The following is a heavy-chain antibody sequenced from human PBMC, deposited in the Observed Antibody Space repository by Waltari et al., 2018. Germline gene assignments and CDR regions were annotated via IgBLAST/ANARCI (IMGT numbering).Heavy chain of an antibody. CDR2: IIPNGIKT. D-gene: IGHD2-8*01. CDR1: GFSFSSYT. J-gene: IGHJ4*02. CDR3: ASDPSMQHVAAGGY. Sequence: EVQVVESGGGVVQPGGSLRLSCLTSGFSFSSYTMNWVRQAPGKGLEWVSSIIPNGIKTYYLESVRGRFTISRDNARNSLYLQMDSLRVEDSAVYYCASDPSMQHVAAGGYWGQGTLVTVSS. V-gene: IGHV3-21*01.